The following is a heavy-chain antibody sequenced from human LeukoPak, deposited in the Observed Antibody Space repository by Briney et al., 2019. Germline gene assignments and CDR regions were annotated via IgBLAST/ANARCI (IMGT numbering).Heavy chain of an antibody. CDR3: AKGYYPGWFDP. J-gene: IGHJ5*02. V-gene: IGHV3-7*02. D-gene: IGHD1-26*01. Sequence: KGLEWVANIKQDGSEKYYVDSVKGRFTISRDNAKNSLYLQMNSLRADDTAVYHCAKGYYPGWFDPWGQGTLVTVSS. CDR2: IKQDGSEK.